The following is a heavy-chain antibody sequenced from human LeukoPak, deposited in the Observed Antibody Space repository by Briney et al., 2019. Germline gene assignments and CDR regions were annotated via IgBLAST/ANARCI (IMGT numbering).Heavy chain of an antibody. V-gene: IGHV3-53*01. D-gene: IGHD3-16*01. Sequence: PGGSLRLSCAASGIAINSIFMSWVRQAPGKGLEWVSLIYPGGSTYHADSVKGRFTMSRDNSKNTLYLQMNSLRAEDTAVYYCARDGARLGGTFGMDVWAQGTTVIVSS. CDR1: GIAINSIF. CDR3: ARDGARLGGTFGMDV. J-gene: IGHJ6*02. CDR2: IYPGGST.